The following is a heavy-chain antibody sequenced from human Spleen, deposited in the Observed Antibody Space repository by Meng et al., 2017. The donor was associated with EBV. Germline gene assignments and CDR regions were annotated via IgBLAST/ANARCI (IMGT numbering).Heavy chain of an antibody. J-gene: IGHJ4*02. V-gene: IGHV4-4*02. D-gene: IGHD6-6*01. CDR1: GDSISSLNW. CDR3: AREGGFYSSSPDY. CDR2: IYHTGSA. Sequence: QVQLQALGPGLVKPSXXXXLTXTVSGDSISSLNWWSWVRQSPGKGLEWIGEIYHTGSANYNPSLKSRVTISVDESKNQFSLKLTSVTAADTAVYYCAREGGFYSSSPDYWGQGTLVTVSS.